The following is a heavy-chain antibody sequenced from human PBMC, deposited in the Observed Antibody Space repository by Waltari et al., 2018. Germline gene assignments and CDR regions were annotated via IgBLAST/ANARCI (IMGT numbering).Heavy chain of an antibody. D-gene: IGHD5-12*01. CDR3: ATSREMATI. Sequence: EVELGEFGGGVVKPGGSLCIFCAYSGFLFRYYRMNWVRQAPGKGLEWVSSISSSSSYIYYADSVKGRFTISRDNAKNSLYLQMNSLRAEDTAVYYCATSREMATIWGQGTLVTVSS. CDR2: ISSSSSYI. CDR1: GFLFRYYR. V-gene: IGHV3-21*01. J-gene: IGHJ4*02.